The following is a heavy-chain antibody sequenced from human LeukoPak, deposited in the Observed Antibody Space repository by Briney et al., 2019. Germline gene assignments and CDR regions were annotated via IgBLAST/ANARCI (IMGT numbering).Heavy chain of an antibody. CDR2: INPHSGAT. CDR3: ATSSTFTHTRDP. CDR1: GYGYSDVY. J-gene: IGHJ5*02. V-gene: IGHV1-2*02. Sequence: GASVKVSCKASGYGYSDVYFNWVRQAPGQGLEWMGWINPHSGATNYAQRFQGRVSMDASFDTAYMELSRLTSDHTAVYYCATSSTFTHTRDPWGQGTLVTVSS.